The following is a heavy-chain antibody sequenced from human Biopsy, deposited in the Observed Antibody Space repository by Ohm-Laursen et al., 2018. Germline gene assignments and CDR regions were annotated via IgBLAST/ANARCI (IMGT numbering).Heavy chain of an antibody. J-gene: IGHJ6*02. D-gene: IGHD2/OR15-2a*01. CDR1: GGSISSSY. Sequence: GTLSLTCTVSGGSISSSYWSWIRQTPGKGLEWIGFIYYSGSTNYNPSLKSRVTISVDTSKNQFSLRLNSVTAADTAVYYCARATNSTGWPYYYFYGMDVWGQGTTVTVSS. CDR3: ARATNSTGWPYYYFYGMDV. CDR2: IYYSGST. V-gene: IGHV4-59*01.